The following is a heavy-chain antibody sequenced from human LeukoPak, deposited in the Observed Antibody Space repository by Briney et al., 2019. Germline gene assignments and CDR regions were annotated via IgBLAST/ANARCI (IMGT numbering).Heavy chain of an antibody. J-gene: IGHJ3*01. Sequence: SETLTLTCAVYGRSFSGYLWIWVRQPPGKGLEWVGEINHSGNTNYNPSLESRVTISVDTSEIQLSLKLTSVTAADTAVYYCAKQIHNAFDLWGQGTMVTVSS. CDR1: GRSFSGYL. D-gene: IGHD1/OR15-1a*01. CDR3: AKQIHNAFDL. CDR2: INHSGNT. V-gene: IGHV4-34*01.